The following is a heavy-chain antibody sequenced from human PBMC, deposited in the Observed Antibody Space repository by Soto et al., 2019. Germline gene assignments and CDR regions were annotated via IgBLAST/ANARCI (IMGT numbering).Heavy chain of an antibody. Sequence: QVQLVQSGAEVKKPGASVKVSCKASGYTFTSYAMHWVRQAPGQRLEWMGWINAGNGNTKYSQKFQGRVTITRDTSASTVYMELSSLRSEDTAVYYWARDMGFGLSDYWGQGTLVTVSS. D-gene: IGHD3-10*01. CDR3: ARDMGFGLSDY. V-gene: IGHV1-3*01. CDR2: INAGNGNT. J-gene: IGHJ4*02. CDR1: GYTFTSYA.